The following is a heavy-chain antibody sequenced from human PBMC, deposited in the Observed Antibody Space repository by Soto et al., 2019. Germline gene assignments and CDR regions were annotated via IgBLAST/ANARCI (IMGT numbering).Heavy chain of an antibody. CDR1: GGSISSGDYY. Sequence: QVQLQESGPGLVKPSQTLSLTCTVSGGSISSGDYYWSWIRQPPGKGLEWIGYIYYSGSTYYNPSLKSRVTISVDTSKNQFSLKLSSVTAADTAVYYCARDSDYYDSSGYYWGRAFDIWGQGTMVTVSS. V-gene: IGHV4-30-4*01. J-gene: IGHJ3*02. D-gene: IGHD3-22*01. CDR3: ARDSDYYDSSGYYWGRAFDI. CDR2: IYYSGST.